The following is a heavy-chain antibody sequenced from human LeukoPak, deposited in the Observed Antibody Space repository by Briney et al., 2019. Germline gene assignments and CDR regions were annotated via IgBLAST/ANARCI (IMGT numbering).Heavy chain of an antibody. J-gene: IGHJ4*02. D-gene: IGHD3-22*01. CDR1: GYTFTGYY. V-gene: IGHV1-46*01. Sequence: ASVKVSCKASGYTFTGYYMHWVRQAPGQGLEWMGIINPSGGSTSYAQKFQGRVTMTRDTSISTAYMELSRLRSDDTAVYYCARDGRRGYYDSSGYYYGRASVFDYWGQGTLVTVSS. CDR2: INPSGGST. CDR3: ARDGRRGYYDSSGYYYGRASVFDY.